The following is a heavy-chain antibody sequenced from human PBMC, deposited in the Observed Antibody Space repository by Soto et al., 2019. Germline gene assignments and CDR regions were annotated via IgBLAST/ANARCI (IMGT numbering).Heavy chain of an antibody. CDR1: GFILSNYW. Sequence: GGSLRLSCAASGFILSNYWMHWVRRAPGKGLVWVSCINSDGSSTSYADSVKGRFTISRDNAKNTLYLQMNSLRAEDTAVYYCAGGLGWHFDLWGRGTLVTVSS. CDR3: AGGLGWHFDL. CDR2: INSDGSST. V-gene: IGHV3-74*01. J-gene: IGHJ2*01.